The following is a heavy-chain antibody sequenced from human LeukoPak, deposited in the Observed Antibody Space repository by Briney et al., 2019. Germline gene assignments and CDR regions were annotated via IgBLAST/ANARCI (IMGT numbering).Heavy chain of an antibody. V-gene: IGHV4-30-2*01. Sequence: SETLSLTCAVSGGSISSGGYSWSWIRQPPGKGLECIGYMYHSGSTYYNPSLKSRVTIAVDGSRSQFSLKLSSVTAADTAVYYCARGPYYYDSSGYPYFDYWGQGTLVTVSS. CDR1: GGSISSGGYS. J-gene: IGHJ4*02. CDR2: MYHSGST. CDR3: ARGPYYYDSSGYPYFDY. D-gene: IGHD3-22*01.